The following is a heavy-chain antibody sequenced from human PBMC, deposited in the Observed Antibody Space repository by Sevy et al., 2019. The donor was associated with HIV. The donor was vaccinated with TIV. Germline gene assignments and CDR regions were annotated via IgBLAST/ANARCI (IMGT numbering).Heavy chain of an antibody. CDR2: INHRGST. V-gene: IGHV4-34*01. CDR3: ARAYSSYYYYGMDV. D-gene: IGHD6-19*01. CDR1: GGSFSGYY. J-gene: IGHJ6*02. Sequence: SETLSLTCAVYGGSFSGYYWSWIRQPPGKGLEWIGEINHRGSTNYNPSLKSRVTISVDTSKNQFSLKLSSVTAADTAVYYCARAYSSYYYYGMDVWGQGTTVTV.